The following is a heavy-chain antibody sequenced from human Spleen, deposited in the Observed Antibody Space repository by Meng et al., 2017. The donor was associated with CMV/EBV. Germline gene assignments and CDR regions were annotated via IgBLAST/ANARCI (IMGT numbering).Heavy chain of an antibody. CDR1: GGSFSDYY. CDR2: VNHSGTT. Sequence: GSLRLSCAVYGGSFSDYYWSWIRQPPGKGLEWIGEVNHSGTTNYNPSLKSRLAISVDTSKNQFSLNLSSVTAADTAVYFCARVFPRSTFGYWGQGSRVTVSS. J-gene: IGHJ4*02. V-gene: IGHV4-34*01. CDR3: ARVFPRSTFGY. D-gene: IGHD3-10*01.